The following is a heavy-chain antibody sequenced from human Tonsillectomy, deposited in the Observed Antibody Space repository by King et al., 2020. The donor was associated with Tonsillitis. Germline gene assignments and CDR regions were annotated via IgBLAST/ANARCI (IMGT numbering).Heavy chain of an antibody. Sequence: VQLVESGGGLVQPGESLKLSCAASGFTFSGAAMHWVRQASGKGLEWVGHIRSKPKNYATAYAASMKVRFTISRDDEENTAYLEMNSLKTEDTAVYYCSAGRDFDYWGQGTLVTVSS. V-gene: IGHV3-73*02. CDR2: IRSKPKNYAT. J-gene: IGHJ4*02. D-gene: IGHD5-24*01. CDR3: SAGRDFDY. CDR1: GFTFSGAA.